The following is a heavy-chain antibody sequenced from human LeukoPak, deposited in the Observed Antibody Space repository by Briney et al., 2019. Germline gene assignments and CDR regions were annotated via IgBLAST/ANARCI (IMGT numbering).Heavy chain of an antibody. V-gene: IGHV3-23*01. J-gene: IGHJ4*02. D-gene: IGHD2-15*01. CDR1: GFTFSSYE. Sequence: GGSLRLSRAASGFTFSSYEMNWVCQAPGKGLEWVSAISGSGGSTYYADSVKGRFTISRDNSKNTLYLQMNSLRAEDTAVYYCARWVVAARDYWGQGTLVTVSS. CDR3: ARWVVAARDY. CDR2: ISGSGGST.